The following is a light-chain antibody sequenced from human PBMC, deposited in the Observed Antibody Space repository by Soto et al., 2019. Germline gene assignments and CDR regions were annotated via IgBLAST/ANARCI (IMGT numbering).Light chain of an antibody. CDR2: DNN. Sequence: QPVLTQPPSVSAAPGQKVTISCSGSSSNIGNNYVSWYQQLPGTAPKLLIYDNNKRPSGIPDRFSGSKSGTSATLGITGLQTGDEADYYCGTWDSSLSAWEFGGGTQLTVL. CDR1: SSNIGNNY. J-gene: IGLJ7*01. CDR3: GTWDSSLSAWE. V-gene: IGLV1-51*01.